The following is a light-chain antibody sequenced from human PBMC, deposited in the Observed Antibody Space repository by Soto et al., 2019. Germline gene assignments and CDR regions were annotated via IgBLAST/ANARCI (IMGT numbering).Light chain of an antibody. CDR2: EVT. CDR1: SSDVGKYDR. J-gene: IGLJ1*01. Sequence: QSVLTQPPSVSGSPGQSVTISCTGTSSDVGKYDRVSWYQQPPGTAPKLIIYEVTNRPSGVPARFSGSKSGNTASLTISGLQAEDDTDYYCSSYTSTSRYVFGAGTKVTVL. CDR3: SSYTSTSRYV. V-gene: IGLV2-18*02.